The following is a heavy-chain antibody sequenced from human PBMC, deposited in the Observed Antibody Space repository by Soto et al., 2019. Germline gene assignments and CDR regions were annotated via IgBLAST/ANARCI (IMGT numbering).Heavy chain of an antibody. CDR1: GGSISSSNW. CDR2: IYHSGST. Sequence: QVQLQESGPGLVKPSGTLSLTCAVSGGSISSSNWWSWVRQPPGKGLEWIGEIYHSGSTNYKPSLTSLVTISVDQSKIQFSLKLSSVSAADTAVYYCASLRSGSYELGGGWGQGTLVTVS. D-gene: IGHD1-26*01. V-gene: IGHV4-4*02. CDR3: ASLRSGSYELGGG. J-gene: IGHJ4*02.